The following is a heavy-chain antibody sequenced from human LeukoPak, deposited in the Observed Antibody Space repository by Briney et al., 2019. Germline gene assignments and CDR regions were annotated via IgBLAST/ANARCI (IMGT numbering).Heavy chain of an antibody. J-gene: IGHJ4*02. V-gene: IGHV1-3*03. CDR3: ARDSMTAAADY. CDR1: GYTFTSYD. CDR2: ISAGNGNT. Sequence: ASVKVSCKASGYTFTSYDINWVRQATGQGLEWMGWISAGNGNTKYSQEFQGRVTITRDTSASTAYMELSSLRSEDMAVYYCARDSMTAAADYWGQGTLVTVSS. D-gene: IGHD6-13*01.